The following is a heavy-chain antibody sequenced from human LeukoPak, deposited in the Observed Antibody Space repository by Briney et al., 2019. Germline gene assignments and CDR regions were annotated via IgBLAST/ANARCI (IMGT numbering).Heavy chain of an antibody. Sequence: PGGSLRLSCAASGFTFGSYWMSWVRQAQGKGLEWVANIKQDGSEKYYVDSVKGRFTISRDNAKNSLYLQMNSLRAEDTAVYYCAREYSYGDFDYWGQGTLVTVSS. CDR3: AREYSYGDFDY. V-gene: IGHV3-7*03. CDR1: GFTFGSYW. CDR2: IKQDGSEK. D-gene: IGHD5-18*01. J-gene: IGHJ4*02.